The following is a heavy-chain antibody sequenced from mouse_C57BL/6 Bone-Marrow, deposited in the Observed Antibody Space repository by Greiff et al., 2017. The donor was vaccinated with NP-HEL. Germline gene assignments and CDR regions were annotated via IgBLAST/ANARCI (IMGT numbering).Heavy chain of an antibody. D-gene: IGHD1-3*01. Sequence: EVKLMESEGGLVQPGSSMKLSCTASGFTFSDYYMAWVRQVPEKGLEWVANINYDGSSTYYLDSLKSRFIISRDNAKNILYLQMSSLKSEDTATYYCARGGLTNAMDYWGQGTSVTVSS. V-gene: IGHV5-16*01. CDR3: ARGGLTNAMDY. J-gene: IGHJ4*01. CDR2: INYDGSST. CDR1: GFTFSDYY.